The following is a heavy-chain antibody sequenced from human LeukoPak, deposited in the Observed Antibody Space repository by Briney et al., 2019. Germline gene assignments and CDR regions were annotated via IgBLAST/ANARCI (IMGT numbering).Heavy chain of an antibody. Sequence: SETLSLTCAVYGGSFSGYYWSWIRQPPGKGLEWIGEISHSGSPNYNPSLKSRVTISVDTSKNHFSLRLRSVTAADTAVYYCAGGYARFYYYYMDVWGKGTTVTVPS. V-gene: IGHV4-34*01. CDR1: GGSFSGYY. D-gene: IGHD6-6*01. J-gene: IGHJ6*03. CDR2: ISHSGSP. CDR3: AGGYARFYYYYMDV.